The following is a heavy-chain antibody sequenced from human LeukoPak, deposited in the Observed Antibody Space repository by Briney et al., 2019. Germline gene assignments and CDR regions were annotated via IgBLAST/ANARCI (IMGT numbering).Heavy chain of an antibody. CDR3: AKEGGGYYDRSRYYFDY. J-gene: IGHJ4*02. CDR2: ISGSGGST. D-gene: IGHD3-22*01. CDR1: GFTFSSYA. Sequence: GGSLRLSCAASGFTFSSYAMSWVRQAPGKGLEWVSAISGSGGSTYYADSVKGRFTISRDNSKNTLYLQMNSLRAEDTAVYYCAKEGGGYYDRSRYYFDYWGQGTLVTVSS. V-gene: IGHV3-23*01.